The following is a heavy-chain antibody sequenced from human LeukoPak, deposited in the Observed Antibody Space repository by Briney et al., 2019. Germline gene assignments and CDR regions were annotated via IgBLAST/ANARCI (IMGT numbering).Heavy chain of an antibody. J-gene: IGHJ4*02. D-gene: IGHD4-17*01. Sequence: ASVKVSCKASGYTFTAYYIHWVRQAPGQGLEWLGWVNPNTGGTNLAPKFQGRVTMTRDTSIRMTYMELTSLKSDDTAVYYCARVSPYGDFDCWGQGTLVTVSS. CDR1: GYTFTAYY. CDR3: ARVSPYGDFDC. CDR2: VNPNTGGT. V-gene: IGHV1-2*02.